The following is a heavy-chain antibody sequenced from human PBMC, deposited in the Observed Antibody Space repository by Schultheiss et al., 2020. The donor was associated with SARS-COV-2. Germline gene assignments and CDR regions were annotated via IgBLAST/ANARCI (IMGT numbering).Heavy chain of an antibody. CDR2: ISYDGNYK. J-gene: IGHJ4*02. V-gene: IGHV3-30*18. D-gene: IGHD3-9*01. CDR1: GFTFSSYA. Sequence: GGSLRLSCAASGFTFSSYAMHWVRQAPGKGLEWVAVISYDGNYKNYVDSVKGRFTISRDDSKNTLDLQMNSLRPEDTAVYYCAKDSRYYDILTTYYFEYWGQGALVTVSS. CDR3: AKDSRYYDILTTYYFEY.